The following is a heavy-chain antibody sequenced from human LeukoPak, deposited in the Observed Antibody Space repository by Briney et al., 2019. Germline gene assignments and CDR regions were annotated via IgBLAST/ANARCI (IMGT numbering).Heavy chain of an antibody. CDR2: ISGSGGST. CDR1: GFTFSSYA. CDR3: AKDTTMGAAAGLFDY. Sequence: GGSLRLSCAASGFTFSSYAMSCVRQAPGKGLEWVSAISGSGGSTYYADSVKGRFTISRDNSKNTLYLQMNSLRAEDTAVYYCAKDTTMGAAAGLFDYWGQGTLVTVSS. D-gene: IGHD6-13*01. V-gene: IGHV3-23*01. J-gene: IGHJ4*02.